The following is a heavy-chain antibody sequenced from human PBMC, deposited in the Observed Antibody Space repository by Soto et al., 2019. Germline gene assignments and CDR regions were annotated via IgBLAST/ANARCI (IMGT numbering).Heavy chain of an antibody. V-gene: IGHV1-69*13. Sequence: SVKVSCKASGGTFSSYAISWVRQAPGQGLEWMGGIIPIFGTANYAQKFQGRVTITADESTSTAYMELSSLRSEDTAVYYCARTHRRGYKAFDDWGQGTLVTVSS. J-gene: IGHJ4*02. CDR1: GGTFSSYA. D-gene: IGHD3-22*01. CDR2: IIPIFGTA. CDR3: ARTHRRGYKAFDD.